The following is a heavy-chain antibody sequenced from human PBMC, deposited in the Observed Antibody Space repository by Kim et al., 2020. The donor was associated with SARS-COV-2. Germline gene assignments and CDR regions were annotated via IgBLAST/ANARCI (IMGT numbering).Heavy chain of an antibody. J-gene: IGHJ3*02. V-gene: IGHV4-59*09. CDR3: ARGGKGAFDT. Sequence: GSTTDTPSLKSRVPIAMDTSKNQFSLRLSSVTAADTALYYCARGGKGAFDTWGRGTMVTVSS. CDR2: GST.